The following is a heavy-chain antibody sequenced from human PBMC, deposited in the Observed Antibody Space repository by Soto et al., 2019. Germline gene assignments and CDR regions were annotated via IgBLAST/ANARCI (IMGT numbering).Heavy chain of an antibody. D-gene: IGHD3-22*01. CDR2: INPSGGST. J-gene: IGHJ4*02. V-gene: IGHV1-46*01. CDR1: GYTFTSYY. CDR3: ARTDGSYYYDSSGPVYDY. Sequence: GASVKVSCKASGYTFTSYYMHWVRQAPGQGLEWMGIINPSGGSTSYAQKFQGRVTMTRDTSTSTVYVELSSLRSEDTAVYYCARTDGSYYYDSSGPVYDYWGQGTLVT.